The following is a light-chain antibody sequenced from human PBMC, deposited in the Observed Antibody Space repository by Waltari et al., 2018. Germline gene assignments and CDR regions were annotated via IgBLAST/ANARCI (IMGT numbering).Light chain of an antibody. J-gene: IGKJ4*01. CDR2: AAS. CDR3: QQSFSSPLT. V-gene: IGKV1-39*01. CDR1: QFINRY. Sequence: DIHMTQSPSSLSASVGDRVTITCRASQFINRYLNWYQQKPGRAPKLVIYAASTWQVGVPSRFHGSGFGTEFTLTINNLQPDDFATYYCQQSFSSPLTFGGGA.